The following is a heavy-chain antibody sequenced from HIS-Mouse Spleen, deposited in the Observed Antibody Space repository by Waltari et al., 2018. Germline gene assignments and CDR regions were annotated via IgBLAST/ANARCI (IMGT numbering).Heavy chain of an antibody. CDR1: GGSIRSYY. Sequence: QVQLQESGPGLVKPSETMSLTCTVPGGSIRSYYWSWIRQPPGKGLEWIGYIYYSGSTNYNPSLKSRVTISVDTSKNQFSLKLRSVTAADTAVYYCARASRDLLLPRYFDLWGRGTLVTVSS. CDR3: ARASRDLLLPRYFDL. CDR2: IYYSGST. J-gene: IGHJ2*01. V-gene: IGHV4-59*01.